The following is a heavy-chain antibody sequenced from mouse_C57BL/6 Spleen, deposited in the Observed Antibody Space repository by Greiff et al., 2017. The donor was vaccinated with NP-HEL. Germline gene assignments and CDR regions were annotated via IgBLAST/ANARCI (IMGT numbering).Heavy chain of an antibody. D-gene: IGHD2-1*01. J-gene: IGHJ4*01. CDR2: ISYDGSN. CDR1: GYSITSGYY. V-gene: IGHV3-6*01. Sequence: EVKLEESGPGLVKPSQSLSLTCSVTGYSITSGYYWNWIRQFPGNKLEWMGYISYDGSNNYNPSLKNRISITRDTSKNQFFLKLNSVTTEDTATYYCARWIYGNYGMDYWGQGTSVTVSS. CDR3: ARWIYGNYGMDY.